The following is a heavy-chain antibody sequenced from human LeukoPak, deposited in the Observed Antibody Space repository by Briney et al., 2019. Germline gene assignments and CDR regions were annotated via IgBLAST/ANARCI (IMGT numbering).Heavy chain of an antibody. D-gene: IGHD3-22*01. CDR2: ISSSSSYI. CDR3: ARTSDDSSGYYYLPELSDY. V-gene: IGHV3-21*01. CDR1: GFTFSSYS. Sequence: PGGSLRLSCAASGFTFSSYSMNWVRQAPGKGLEWVSSISSSSSYIYYADSVKGRFTISRDNAKNSLYLQMNSLRAEDTAVYYCARTSDDSSGYYYLPELSDYWGQGTLVTVSS. J-gene: IGHJ4*02.